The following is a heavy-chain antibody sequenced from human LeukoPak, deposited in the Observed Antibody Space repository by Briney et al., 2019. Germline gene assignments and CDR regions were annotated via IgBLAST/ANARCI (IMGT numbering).Heavy chain of an antibody. D-gene: IGHD6-13*01. CDR2: IYSRGGT. V-gene: IGHV3-53*01. J-gene: IGHJ4*02. CDR1: GFSVSNNY. CDR3: ARDPPGIAASGTYY. Sequence: GGPLRLSCAVSGFSVSNNYMNWVRQAPGKGLEWVSLIYSRGGTSYADSVKGRFTISRDSSKNTLFLQMNSMRVEDTAVYYCARDPPGIAASGTYYWGQGTLVTVSS.